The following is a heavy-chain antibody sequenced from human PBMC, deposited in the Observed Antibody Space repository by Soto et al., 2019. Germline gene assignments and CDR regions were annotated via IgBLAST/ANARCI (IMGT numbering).Heavy chain of an antibody. CDR2: IYYSGNT. Sequence: SETLCLPCPVSGDSISSYYWSWIRQPPGKGLEWIGYIYYSGNTNYNPSLKSRVTISVDTSKNQFSLKLSSVTAADTAVYYCARGGPIFTGWFDPWGQGTLVTVSS. J-gene: IGHJ5*02. CDR1: GDSISSYY. V-gene: IGHV4-59*01. CDR3: ARGGPIFTGWFDP. D-gene: IGHD2-21*01.